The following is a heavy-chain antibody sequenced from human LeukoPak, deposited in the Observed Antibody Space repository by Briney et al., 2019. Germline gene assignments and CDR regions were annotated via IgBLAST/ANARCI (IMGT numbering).Heavy chain of an antibody. D-gene: IGHD6-13*01. CDR1: GFTFADFE. V-gene: IGHV3-49*04. CDR2: IRTKAFGATT. Sequence: GGSLRLSCTPSGFTFADFEMSWVRQSPGKGLEWVGFIRTKAFGATTVYAASVKGRFTISRDDSKSVAYLQMNSLKTEDTALYYCTRNLYSSSPIVDWGQGTTVTVSS. CDR3: TRNLYSSSPIVD. J-gene: IGHJ6*02.